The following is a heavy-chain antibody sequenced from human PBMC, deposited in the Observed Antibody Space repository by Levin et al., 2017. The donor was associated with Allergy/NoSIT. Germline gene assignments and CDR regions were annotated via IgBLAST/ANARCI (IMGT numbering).Heavy chain of an antibody. J-gene: IGHJ6*02. Sequence: SETLSLTCAVYGGSFSGYYWSWIRQPPGKGLEWIGEINHSGSTNYNPSLKSRVTISVDTSKNQFSLKLTSVTAADTAVYYGARPITVVRGVMGGMDVWGQGTTVTVSS. V-gene: IGHV4-34*01. CDR2: INHSGST. CDR1: GGSFSGYY. CDR3: ARPITVVRGVMGGMDV. D-gene: IGHD3-10*01.